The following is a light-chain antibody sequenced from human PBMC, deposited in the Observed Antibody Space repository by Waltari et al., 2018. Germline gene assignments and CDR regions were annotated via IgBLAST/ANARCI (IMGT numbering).Light chain of an antibody. CDR3: MQVTHWPHT. J-gene: IGKJ2*01. CDR2: KVS. Sequence: VVMTQSPLSLPGTLGQPASISCRSSQSLVHSDGNTYLEWFQQRPGQSPRRLIYKVSNRYSGVPDRFSGSGSGTDFTLKISRVEAEDVGLYYCMQVTHWPHTFGQGTSLEI. V-gene: IGKV2-30*02. CDR1: QSLVHSDGNTY.